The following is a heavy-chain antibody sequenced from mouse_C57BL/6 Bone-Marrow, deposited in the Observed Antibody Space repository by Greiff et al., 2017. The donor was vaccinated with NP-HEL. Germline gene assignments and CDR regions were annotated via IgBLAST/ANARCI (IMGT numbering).Heavy chain of an antibody. CDR2: ISNGGGST. CDR3: ARRDY. CDR1: GFTFSDYY. J-gene: IGHJ2*01. V-gene: IGHV5-12*01. Sequence: VQLKESGGGLVQPGGSLKLSCAASGFTFSDYYMYWVRQTPEKRLEWVAYISNGGGSTYYPDTVKGRFTISRDNAKNTLYLQMSRLKSEDTAMYYCARRDYWGQGTTLTVSS.